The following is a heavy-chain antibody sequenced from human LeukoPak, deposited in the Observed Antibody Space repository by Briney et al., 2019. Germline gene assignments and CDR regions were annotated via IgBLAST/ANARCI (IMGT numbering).Heavy chain of an antibody. Sequence: GGSLRLSCAASGFSFSNYGMHWVRQAPGKGLVWVSRVNSDGRFTKYADSVKGRFTISRDNAKYTLYLQMNSLRAEDTAMYYCVRSDWFDNWGQGTLVTVSS. CDR3: VRSDWFDN. V-gene: IGHV3-74*03. CDR1: GFSFSNYG. CDR2: VNSDGRFT. J-gene: IGHJ5*02.